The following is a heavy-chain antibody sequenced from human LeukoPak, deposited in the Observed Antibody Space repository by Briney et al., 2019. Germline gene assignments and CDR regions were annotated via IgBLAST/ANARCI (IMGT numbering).Heavy chain of an antibody. CDR3: ARGPSSYGFMDV. D-gene: IGHD4-11*01. CDR2: ISSNGDST. Sequence: PGGSLRLSCAASGFTFSKYAIHWVRQAPGKGLEYVSAISSNGDSTYYANSVKGRFTISRDNSKNTLYLQMGSLRAEDMAVYYCARGPSSYGFMDVWGQGTTVTVSS. CDR1: GFTFSKYA. J-gene: IGHJ6*02. V-gene: IGHV3-64*01.